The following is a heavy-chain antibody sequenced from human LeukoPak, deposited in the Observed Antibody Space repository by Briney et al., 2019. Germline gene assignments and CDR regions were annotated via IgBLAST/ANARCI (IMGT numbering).Heavy chain of an antibody. CDR2: ISGSGGST. J-gene: IGHJ4*02. Sequence: SGGSLRLSCAASGFTFSSYAMSWVRQAPGKGLEWVSAISGSGGSTYYADSVKSRFTISRDNSKNTLYLQMNSLRAEDTAVYYCAKDLGPYIAVAAHYWGQGTLVTVSS. CDR1: GFTFSSYA. CDR3: AKDLGPYIAVAAHY. V-gene: IGHV3-23*01. D-gene: IGHD6-19*01.